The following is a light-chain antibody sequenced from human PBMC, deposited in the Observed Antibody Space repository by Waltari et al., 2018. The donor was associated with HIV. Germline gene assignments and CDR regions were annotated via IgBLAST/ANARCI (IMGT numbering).Light chain of an antibody. CDR2: KTS. J-gene: IGKJ5*01. CDR1: QRISTW. Sequence: DIQMTQSPSTLSASVGDRVTITCRSSQRISTWLAWYQQQPGRAPKLLIYKTSSLHSGVPLRFSGSGSGTEFSLTISSLQPDDVTTYYCQHYHSYSLTFGQGTRLEMK. CDR3: QHYHSYSLT. V-gene: IGKV1-5*03.